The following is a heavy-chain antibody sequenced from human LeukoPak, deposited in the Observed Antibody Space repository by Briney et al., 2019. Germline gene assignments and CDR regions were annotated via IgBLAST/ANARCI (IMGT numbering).Heavy chain of an antibody. CDR2: INPSGGST. D-gene: IGHD3-3*01. Sequence: ASVKVSCKASGYTFTSYYMHWVRQAPGQGLEWVGIINPSGGSTSYAQKFQGGVTMTRDTSTSTVYMELSSLRSEDTAVYYCARSRGGYYSGYYFDYWGQGTLVTVSS. J-gene: IGHJ4*02. CDR1: GYTFTSYY. V-gene: IGHV1-46*01. CDR3: ARSRGGYYSGYYFDY.